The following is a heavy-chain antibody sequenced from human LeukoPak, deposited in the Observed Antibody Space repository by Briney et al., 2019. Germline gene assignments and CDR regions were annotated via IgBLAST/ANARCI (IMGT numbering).Heavy chain of an antibody. V-gene: IGHV3-53*01. CDR2: IYSGGST. Sequence: PGGSLRLSCAASGFTVSSNYMSWIRQAPGKGLEWVSVIYSGGSTYYADSAKGRFTISRDNSKNTLYLQMNSLRAEDTAVYYCARILWFGELPFVWGQGTTVTVSS. J-gene: IGHJ6*02. D-gene: IGHD3-10*01. CDR1: GFTVSSNY. CDR3: ARILWFGELPFV.